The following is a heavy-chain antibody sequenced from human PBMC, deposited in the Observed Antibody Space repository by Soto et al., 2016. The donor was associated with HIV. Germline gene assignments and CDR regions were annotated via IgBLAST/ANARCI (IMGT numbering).Heavy chain of an antibody. Sequence: EVQLVESGGGLVKPGGSLRLSCRGSGFTFSNAWMSWVRQAPGKGLEWVGHIKSKTDGESIDYTAPVKGRFIISRHDSENTLYLQMNSLKTEDTAMYYCTTDMILWFGXPTYPDYWGQGTLVTVSS. CDR1: GFTFSNAW. J-gene: IGHJ4*02. CDR2: IKSKTDGESI. D-gene: IGHD3-10*01. V-gene: IGHV3-15*01. CDR3: TTDMILWFGXPTYPDY.